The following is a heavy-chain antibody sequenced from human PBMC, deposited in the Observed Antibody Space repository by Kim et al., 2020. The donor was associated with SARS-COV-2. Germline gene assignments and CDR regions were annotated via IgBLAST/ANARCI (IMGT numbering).Heavy chain of an antibody. CDR3: ARTHSGSYYPYFDY. CDR1: GFTFSSYA. V-gene: IGHV3-30-3*01. Sequence: GGSLRLSCAASGFTFSSYAMHWVRQAPGKGLEWVAVISYDGSNKYYADSVKGRFTISRDNSKNTLYLQMNSLRAEDTAVYYCARTHSGSYYPYFDYWGQG. CDR2: ISYDGSNK. J-gene: IGHJ4*02. D-gene: IGHD1-26*01.